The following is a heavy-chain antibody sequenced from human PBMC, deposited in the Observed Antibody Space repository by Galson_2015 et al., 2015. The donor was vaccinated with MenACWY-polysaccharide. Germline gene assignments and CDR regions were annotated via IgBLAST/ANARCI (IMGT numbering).Heavy chain of an antibody. D-gene: IGHD1-26*01. Sequence: SLRLSCAASGFSFSTYWMSWVRQAPGKGLEWVASIKRDGSETYVVDSVKGRCTISRDNAENSQRLQVNSLRAEDTAVYYCARGHYQLEVWGQGTTVTVSS. CDR2: IKRDGSET. CDR3: ARGHYQLEV. J-gene: IGHJ6*02. CDR1: GFSFSTYW. V-gene: IGHV3-7*04.